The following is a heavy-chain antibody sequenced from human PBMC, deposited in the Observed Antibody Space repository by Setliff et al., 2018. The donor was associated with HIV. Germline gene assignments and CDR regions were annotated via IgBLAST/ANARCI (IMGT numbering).Heavy chain of an antibody. D-gene: IGHD2-21*02. CDR3: ARMRGGDCYSGFDY. Sequence: SGPTLVNPTQSLTLTCTFSGFSLSTSGMCVSWIRQPPGKALEWLARIDWDDDKYYSTSLKTRLTISKDTSKNQVVLTMTSMDPVDTATYYCARMRGGDCYSGFDYWGQGTLVTVSS. CDR2: IDWDDDK. CDR1: GFSLSTSGMC. J-gene: IGHJ4*02. V-gene: IGHV2-70*11.